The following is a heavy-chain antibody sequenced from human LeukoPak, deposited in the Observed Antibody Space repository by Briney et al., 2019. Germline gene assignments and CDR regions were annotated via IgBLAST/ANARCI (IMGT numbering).Heavy chain of an antibody. D-gene: IGHD2-15*01. J-gene: IGHJ4*02. CDR3: AKNSGGTCYSHLDY. V-gene: IGHV3-23*01. Sequence: GGSLRLSCAASGFTFSSYGMTWVRQAPGKGLEWVSGISGSGGSTYYEDSVKGRFTISRDNSRNTLYLQMNSLRAEDTAVYYCAKNSGGTCYSHLDYWGQGTLVTVSS. CDR2: ISGSGGST. CDR1: GFTFSSYG.